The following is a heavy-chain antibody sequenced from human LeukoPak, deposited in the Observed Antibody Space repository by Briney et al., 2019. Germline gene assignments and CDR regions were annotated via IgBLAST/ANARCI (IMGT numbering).Heavy chain of an antibody. J-gene: IGHJ5*02. CDR1: AYTFTGYY. D-gene: IGHD4-23*01. Sequence: ASVKVFCKASAYTFTGYYMHWVRQAPGQGLEWMGRINPNSGGTNYAQKFQGRVTMTRDTSISTAYMELSRLRSDDTAVYYCAREVLYGGDHNWFDPWGQGSLVTVSS. CDR2: INPNSGGT. V-gene: IGHV1-2*06. CDR3: AREVLYGGDHNWFDP.